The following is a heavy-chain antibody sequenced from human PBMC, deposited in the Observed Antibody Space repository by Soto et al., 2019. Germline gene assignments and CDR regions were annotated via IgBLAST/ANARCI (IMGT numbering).Heavy chain of an antibody. CDR3: ARVRDGYHWGCFDY. CDR2: INAGNGNT. V-gene: IGHV1-3*01. CDR1: GYTFTNYA. J-gene: IGHJ4*02. Sequence: QVQLVQSGAEVKKPGASVKVSCKASGYTFTNYAMHWVRQAPGQRLEWMGWINAGNGNTKYSQKFQGRVTITRDTSASTAYMELNSLISEDMAVYYCARVRDGYHWGCFDYWGQGTLVTVSS. D-gene: IGHD5-12*01.